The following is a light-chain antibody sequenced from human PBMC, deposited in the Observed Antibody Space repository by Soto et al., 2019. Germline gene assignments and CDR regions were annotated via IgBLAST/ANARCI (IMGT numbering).Light chain of an antibody. CDR1: QSVSSTY. Sequence: EIVLTQSPATLSLSPGQRATLSCRASQSVSSTYLAWFQQKPGQTPRLLISGASSRATGIPERFSGSGSGTDFTLTISSLQPEDFASYFCQHTFNSPPWTFGQGTKVDIK. J-gene: IGKJ1*01. CDR3: QHTFNSPPWT. CDR2: GAS. V-gene: IGKV3-20*02.